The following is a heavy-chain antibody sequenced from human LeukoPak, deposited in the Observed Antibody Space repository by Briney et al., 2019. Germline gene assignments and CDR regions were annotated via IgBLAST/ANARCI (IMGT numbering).Heavy chain of an antibody. CDR1: GGSISSGSYY. CDR2: IYTSGST. J-gene: IGHJ3*02. CDR3: VTGGWLWPDAFDI. Sequence: PSETLSLTCTVSGGSISSGSYYWSWIRQPAGKGLEWIGRIYTSGSTNYNPSLKSRVTISVDTSKNQLSLKLSSVTAADTAVYYCVTGGWLWPDAFDIWGQGTMVTVSS. D-gene: IGHD3-22*01. V-gene: IGHV4-61*02.